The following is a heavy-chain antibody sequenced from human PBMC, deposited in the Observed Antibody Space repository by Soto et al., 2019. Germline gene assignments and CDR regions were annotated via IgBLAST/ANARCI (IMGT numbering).Heavy chain of an antibody. V-gene: IGHV3-48*03. Sequence: GGSLRLSCAASGFTFSSYDMNWVRQAPGKGLEWISYIGSSGSTIYYADSVKGRFTISRDNAKKSLYLQVNSLRAEDTAVYYCARDMGSVSYYDTSGYFDYWGQGALVTVSS. CDR2: IGSSGSTI. J-gene: IGHJ4*02. CDR3: ARDMGSVSYYDTSGYFDY. CDR1: GFTFSSYD. D-gene: IGHD3-22*01.